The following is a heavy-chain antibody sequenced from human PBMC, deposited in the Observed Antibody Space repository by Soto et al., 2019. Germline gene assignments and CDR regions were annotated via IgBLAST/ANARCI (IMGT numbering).Heavy chain of an antibody. J-gene: IGHJ5*02. CDR2: IIPIFGTA. D-gene: IGHD3-10*01. CDR3: ARSLYGSGSYYSEWFDP. V-gene: IGHV1-69*12. Sequence: QVQLVQSGAEVKKPGSSVKVSCKASGGTFSSYAISWVRQAPGQGLEWMGGIIPIFGTANYAQKFQGRVTITADESTSTAYMELSRLRSEDTAVYYCARSLYGSGSYYSEWFDPWGQGTLVTVSS. CDR1: GGTFSSYA.